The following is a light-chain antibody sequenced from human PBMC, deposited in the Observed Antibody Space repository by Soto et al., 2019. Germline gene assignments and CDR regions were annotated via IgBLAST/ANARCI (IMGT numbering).Light chain of an antibody. Sequence: QSVLTQPASVSGSPGQSITISCTGTSSDVGGYNYVSWYQQHPGKAPKLMIYEVSNRPSGVSNRFSGSKSGNTASLTISGLQAEHEADYYCSSYTSSSTPVFGGGTKLTVL. CDR3: SSYTSSSTPV. J-gene: IGLJ3*02. CDR1: SSDVGGYNY. V-gene: IGLV2-14*01. CDR2: EVS.